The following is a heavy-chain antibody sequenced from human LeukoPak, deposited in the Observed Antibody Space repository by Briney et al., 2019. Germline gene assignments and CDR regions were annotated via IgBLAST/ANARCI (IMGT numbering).Heavy chain of an antibody. Sequence: SETLSLTCAVYGGSFGGYYWSWIRQPPGKGLEWIGEINHSGSTNYNPSLKSRVTISVDTSKNQFSLKLSSVTAADTAVYYCARAKRGSITGTTKIDYWGQGTLVTVSS. J-gene: IGHJ4*02. CDR1: GGSFGGYY. CDR3: ARAKRGSITGTTKIDY. D-gene: IGHD1-7*01. CDR2: INHSGST. V-gene: IGHV4-34*01.